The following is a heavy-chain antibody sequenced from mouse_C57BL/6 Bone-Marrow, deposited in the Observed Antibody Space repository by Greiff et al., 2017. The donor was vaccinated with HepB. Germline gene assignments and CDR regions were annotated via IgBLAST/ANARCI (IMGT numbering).Heavy chain of an antibody. CDR1: GYTFTSYW. Sequence: QVQLQQPGAELVRPGSSVKLSCKASGYTFTSYWMHWVKQRPIQGLEWIGNIDPSDSETHYNQKFKDKATLTVDKSSSTAYMQLSSLTSEDSAVYYCARKPQLRANYFDYWGQGTTLTVSS. D-gene: IGHD4-1*02. CDR2: IDPSDSET. J-gene: IGHJ2*01. CDR3: ARKPQLRANYFDY. V-gene: IGHV1-52*01.